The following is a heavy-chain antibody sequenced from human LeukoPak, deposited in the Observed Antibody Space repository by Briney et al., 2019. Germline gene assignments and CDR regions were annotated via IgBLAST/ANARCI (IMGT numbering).Heavy chain of an antibody. D-gene: IGHD7-27*01. CDR2: INPNSGGT. Sequence: ASVKVSCKDSGYTFTGYYMHWVRQAPGQGLEWMGWINPNSGGTNYAQKFQGWVTMTRDTSISTAYMELSRLRSDDTAVYYCARAPNWGSRPFDYWGQGTLVTVSS. J-gene: IGHJ4*02. V-gene: IGHV1-2*04. CDR1: GYTFTGYY. CDR3: ARAPNWGSRPFDY.